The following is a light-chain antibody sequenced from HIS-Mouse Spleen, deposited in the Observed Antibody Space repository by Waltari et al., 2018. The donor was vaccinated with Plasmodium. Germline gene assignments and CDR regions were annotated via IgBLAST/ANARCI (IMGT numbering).Light chain of an antibody. V-gene: IGKV3-20*01. J-gene: IGKJ2*01. CDR2: GAS. CDR1: QSVSSSY. CDR3: QQYGSSPYT. Sequence: EIVLTQSPGTLSLSPGERATLSCRARQSVSSSYLACYQPKPGQAPRRLIYGASSRATGIPDRFSGSGSGTDVTLTISRLEPEDFAVYDCQQYGSSPYTFGQGTKLEIK.